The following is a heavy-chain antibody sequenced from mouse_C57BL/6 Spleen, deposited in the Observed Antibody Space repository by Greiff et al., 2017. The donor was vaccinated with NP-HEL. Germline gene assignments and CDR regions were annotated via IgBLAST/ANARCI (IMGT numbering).Heavy chain of an antibody. D-gene: IGHD1-1*01. CDR3: ARAPITTVVGKYFDV. CDR1: GYAFTNYL. V-gene: IGHV1-54*01. CDR2: INPGSGGT. J-gene: IGHJ1*03. Sequence: QVQLQQSGAELVRPGTSVKVSCKASGYAFTNYLIEWVKQMPGQGLEWIGVINPGSGGTNYNEKFKGKATLTADKSSSTAYMQLSSLTSEDSAVYFCARAPITTVVGKYFDVWGTGTTVTVSS.